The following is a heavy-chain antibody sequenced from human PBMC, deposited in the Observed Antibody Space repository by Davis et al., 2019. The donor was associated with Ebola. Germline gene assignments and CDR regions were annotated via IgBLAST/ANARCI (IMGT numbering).Heavy chain of an antibody. CDR1: GFTFGDYA. CDR3: ARDLGRVVIGGDY. Sequence: GESLKISCTASGFTFGDYAMSWVRQAPGKGLEWVGFIRSKAYGGTTEYAASVKGRFTISRDDSKSIAYLQMNSLRSEDTVVYYCARDLGRVVIGGDYWGQGTLVTVSS. CDR2: IRSKAYGGTT. V-gene: IGHV3-49*04. D-gene: IGHD3-3*01. J-gene: IGHJ4*02.